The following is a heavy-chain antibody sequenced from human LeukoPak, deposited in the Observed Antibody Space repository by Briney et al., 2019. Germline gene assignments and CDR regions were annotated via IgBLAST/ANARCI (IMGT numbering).Heavy chain of an antibody. Sequence: GRSLRLSCAASGFTFSSYSMHWVRQAPGKGPGRVVVISYDGSNKYYSDSVKGRFTISRDNSKNTLYLQISRLRAEDTAVYYCAKDQRSSWAFDYWGQGTLVTVSS. CDR2: ISYDGSNK. V-gene: IGHV3-30*18. D-gene: IGHD6-13*01. CDR3: AKDQRSSWAFDY. J-gene: IGHJ4*02. CDR1: GFTFSSYS.